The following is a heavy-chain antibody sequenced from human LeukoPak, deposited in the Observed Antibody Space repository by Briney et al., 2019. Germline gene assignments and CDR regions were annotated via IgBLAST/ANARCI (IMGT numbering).Heavy chain of an antibody. Sequence: SETLSLTCTVSGGSISSSSYYWGWIRQPPGKGLEWIGSIYYSGSTYYNPSLKSRVTISVDTSKNQFSLKLSSVTAADTAVYYCAEVARQQLSYYYYYYYMDVWGKGTTVTISS. CDR3: AEVARQQLSYYYYYYYMDV. CDR1: GGSISSSSYY. CDR2: IYYSGST. D-gene: IGHD6-13*01. V-gene: IGHV4-39*07. J-gene: IGHJ6*03.